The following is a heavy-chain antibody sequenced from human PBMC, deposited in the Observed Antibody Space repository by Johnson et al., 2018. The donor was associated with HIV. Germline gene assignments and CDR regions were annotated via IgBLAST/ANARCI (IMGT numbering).Heavy chain of an antibody. Sequence: EVQLVESGGGVVRPGGSLRLSCAASGFTFSDYYMSWVRQAPGKGLEWVSVIYSGGRTYYADSVKGRFTISRDDDKNSLYLQMNSRGGDDTALYYCATCSDQVLLGGDVFDIWGQGTMVTVSS. J-gene: IGHJ3*02. CDR1: GFTFSDYY. D-gene: IGHD3-16*01. CDR2: IYSGGRT. V-gene: IGHV3-66*01. CDR3: ATCSDQVLLGGDVFDI.